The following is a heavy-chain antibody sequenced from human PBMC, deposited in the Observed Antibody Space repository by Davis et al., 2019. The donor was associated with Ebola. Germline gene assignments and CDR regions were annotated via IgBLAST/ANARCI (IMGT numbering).Heavy chain of an antibody. CDR3: ARIPTYYDFWSGYQNYYYYGMDV. D-gene: IGHD3-3*01. CDR1: GFSLSTSGVG. Sequence: SGPTLVKPTQTLTLTCTFSGFSLSTSGVGVGWIRQPPGKALEWLALIYWDDDKRYSPSLKSRLTITKDTSKNQVVLTMTNMDPVDTATYYCARIPTYYDFWSGYQNYYYYGMDVWGKGTTVTVSS. V-gene: IGHV2-5*02. J-gene: IGHJ6*04. CDR2: IYWDDDK.